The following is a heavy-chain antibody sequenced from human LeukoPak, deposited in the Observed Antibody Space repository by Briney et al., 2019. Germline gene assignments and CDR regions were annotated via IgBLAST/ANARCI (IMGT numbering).Heavy chain of an antibody. CDR2: INPNSGGT. CDR1: GYTFTGYY. D-gene: IGHD3-3*01. J-gene: IGHJ3*02. V-gene: IGHV1-2*04. Sequence: GASVKVSCKASGYTFTGYYMHWVRQAPGQGLEWMGWINPNSGGTNYAQKFQGWVTMTRDTSISTAYMELSRLRSDDTAVYYCARGTGTRITIFGVVISAFDIWGQGTMVTVSS. CDR3: ARGTGTRITIFGVVISAFDI.